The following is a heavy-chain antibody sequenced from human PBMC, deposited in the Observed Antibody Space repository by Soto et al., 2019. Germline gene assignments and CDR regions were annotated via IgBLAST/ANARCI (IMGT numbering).Heavy chain of an antibody. CDR1: GLSFTYAW. Sequence: PGGCLRLSCAASGLSFTYAWMTWVRQAPGKGLEWVGRIRSKNDGGTTDYATSVKGRFIISRDDSRDTLYLQMNSLKSEDSAVYFCTTSLCVGTGVCFPNSWGQGTLVTVSS. CDR2: IRSKNDGGTT. J-gene: IGHJ4*02. V-gene: IGHV3-15*01. D-gene: IGHD2-21*02. CDR3: TTSLCVGTGVCFPNS.